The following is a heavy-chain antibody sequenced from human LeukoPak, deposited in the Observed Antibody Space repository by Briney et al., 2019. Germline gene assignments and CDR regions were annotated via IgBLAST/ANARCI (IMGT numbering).Heavy chain of an antibody. CDR1: GFTFNIYG. CDR3: ARDRYYGSGSPTSDY. Sequence: GGSLRLSCAASGFTFNIYGMSWVRQAPGKGLEWVSNIKQDGSEKYYVGSVKGRFTISRDNAKNSLYLQMNSLRAEDTAVYYCARDRYYGSGSPTSDYWGQGTLVTVSS. V-gene: IGHV3-7*01. CDR2: IKQDGSEK. J-gene: IGHJ4*02. D-gene: IGHD3-10*01.